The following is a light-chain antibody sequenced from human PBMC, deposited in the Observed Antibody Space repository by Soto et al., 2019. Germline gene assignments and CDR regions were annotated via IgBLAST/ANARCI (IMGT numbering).Light chain of an antibody. CDR1: HDIRYH. CDR2: DAS. J-gene: IGKJ4*02. V-gene: IGKV1-33*01. CDR3: QQYDNLPLT. Sequence: DIQMTQSPSSLSASVGARVTITCQASHDIRYHLNRYQQKPGKAPKLLIYDASNLETGVPSRFSGSGSGTDFSFTISSLQPEDMTEFSRQQYDNLPLTFGGGTKVELK.